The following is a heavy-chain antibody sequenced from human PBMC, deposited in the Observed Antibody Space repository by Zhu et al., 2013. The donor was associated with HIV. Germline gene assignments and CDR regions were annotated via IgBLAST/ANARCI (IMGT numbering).Heavy chain of an antibody. CDR2: ISVYSDDT. Sequence: HVQLVQSGVEVKKPGASMKLSCQASGYSFLSHGLSWVRQAPGQGLEWLGWISVYSDDTNYAQKFQDRLTMTKDISAGTVYMELTRLRSADTAIYYCARDRERGPQDVFDLWGRGTPVTVSS. V-gene: IGHV1-18*04. CDR3: ARDRERGPQDVFDL. CDR1: GYSFLSHG. J-gene: IGHJ2*01.